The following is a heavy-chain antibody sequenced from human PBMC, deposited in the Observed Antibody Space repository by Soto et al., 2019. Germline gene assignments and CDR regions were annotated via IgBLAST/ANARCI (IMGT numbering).Heavy chain of an antibody. CDR3: DSSGFRFDP. Sequence: QTLSLTCAISGDSVSSNTAAWNWIRSSPSRGLEWLGRTYYRSNWRHDYAVSVKSRVTVNPDTSKNHFSLQLNSVTPDDTAVYYYDSSGFRFDPWGQGTLVTVSS. D-gene: IGHD3-22*01. V-gene: IGHV6-1*01. CDR2: TYYRSNWRH. J-gene: IGHJ5*02. CDR1: GDSVSSNTAA.